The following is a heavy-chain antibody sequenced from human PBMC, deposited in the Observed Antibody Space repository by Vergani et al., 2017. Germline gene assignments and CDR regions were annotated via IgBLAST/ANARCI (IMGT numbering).Heavy chain of an antibody. CDR3: ARFRLGRSFWNGYYPDAIDI. Sequence: QVQLQESGPGLVKPSQTLSLTCTVSGGSISSYYWSWIRQPPGKGLVWSGYIYYSGSTNYNPSLKCRVTISVGTSKNQFPLKLSSVTAPDTAVYYCARFRLGRSFWNGYYPDAIDIWGQGTMVTVSS. J-gene: IGHJ3*02. CDR2: IYYSGST. V-gene: IGHV4-59*01. D-gene: IGHD3-3*01. CDR1: GGSISSYY.